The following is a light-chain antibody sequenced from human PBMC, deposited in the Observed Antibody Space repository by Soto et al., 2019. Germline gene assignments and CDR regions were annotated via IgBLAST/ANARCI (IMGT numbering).Light chain of an antibody. V-gene: IGLV2-14*01. CDR3: SSFTTSTSYV. CDR2: EVS. Sequence: QSVLTQPASVSGSPGQSITISCAGTSSDVGAYNYVSWYQQHPGKAPKLLIYEVSNRPSGVSNRFSGSKSGNTASLTISGLQAEDEADYSCSSFTTSTSYVFGTGTKLTVL. CDR1: SSDVGAYNY. J-gene: IGLJ1*01.